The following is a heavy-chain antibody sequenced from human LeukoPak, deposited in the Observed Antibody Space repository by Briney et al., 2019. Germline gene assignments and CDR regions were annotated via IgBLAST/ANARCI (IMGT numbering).Heavy chain of an antibody. V-gene: IGHV4-4*07. D-gene: IGHD4-17*01. CDR1: GASVSSYY. J-gene: IGHJ4*02. CDR3: ARSEYGDYGSPIDY. Sequence: PSETLSLTCTVSGASVSSYYWNWVRQAAGKGLEWIGRIYTSGRTNYHPSLKSRVTMSVDTSKNHFFLKVTSVTAADTAVCYCARSEYGDYGSPIDYWGQGTLVTVSS. CDR2: IYTSGRT.